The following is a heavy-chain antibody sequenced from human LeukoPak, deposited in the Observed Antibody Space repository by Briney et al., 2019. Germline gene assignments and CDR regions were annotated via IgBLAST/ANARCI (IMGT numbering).Heavy chain of an antibody. CDR3: ARVDSGSYYYYGMDV. D-gene: IGHD1-26*01. J-gene: IGHJ6*02. Sequence: PGGSLRLSCTASGFTFNDYWMTWVRQTPGKGLEWLANINEDGSAKNYVDSVKGRFTISRDNAVNSLYLQMNSLRAEDTAVYYCARVDSGSYYYYGMDVWGQGTTVTVSS. CDR1: GFTFNDYW. CDR2: INEDGSAK. V-gene: IGHV3-7*01.